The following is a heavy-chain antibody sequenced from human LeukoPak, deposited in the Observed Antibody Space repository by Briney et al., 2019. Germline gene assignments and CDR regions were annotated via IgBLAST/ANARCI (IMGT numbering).Heavy chain of an antibody. CDR1: GFTLSSYE. J-gene: IGHJ4*02. V-gene: IGHV3-48*03. CDR3: ARVGCSSTSCSYFDY. Sequence: RPGGSLRLSCAASGFTLSSYEMNWVSQAPGKGLECVSYISSSGSTRYYAVSVKGRFTISRDNDKNSLYLQMNSLRAEDTAVYYCARVGCSSTSCSYFDYWGQGTLVTVSS. CDR2: ISSSGSTR. D-gene: IGHD2-2*01.